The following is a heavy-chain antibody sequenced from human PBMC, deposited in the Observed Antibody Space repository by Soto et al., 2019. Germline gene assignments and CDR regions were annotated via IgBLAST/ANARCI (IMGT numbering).Heavy chain of an antibody. CDR1: GFTFSSYS. D-gene: IGHD3-10*01. J-gene: IGHJ4*02. CDR3: AKKANSAPGSQYFDY. CDR2: FRPGGDDDTT. V-gene: IGHV3-23*01. Sequence: PGGSLRLSCAASGFTFSSYSMSWVRQAPGKGLEWVSGFRPGGDDDTTYYTDSVKRRFTISRDNTKNTPSLQMNSLRAEDTAIYYCAKKANSAPGSQYFDYWGQGTLVTVSS.